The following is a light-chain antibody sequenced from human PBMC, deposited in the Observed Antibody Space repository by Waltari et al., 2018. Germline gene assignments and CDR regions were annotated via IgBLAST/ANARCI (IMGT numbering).Light chain of an antibody. J-gene: IGKJ1*01. CDR3: QQYYSNPAT. V-gene: IGKV1-8*01. Sequence: AIRITQSPSSLSASTGDRVTITCRASQGISSYLVWYQQKPGKAPKVLIYAASTLQSGVPSRFSGSGSGTDFTLTISCLQSEDFAIYYCQQYYSNPATFGQGTKVEIK. CDR1: QGISSY. CDR2: AAS.